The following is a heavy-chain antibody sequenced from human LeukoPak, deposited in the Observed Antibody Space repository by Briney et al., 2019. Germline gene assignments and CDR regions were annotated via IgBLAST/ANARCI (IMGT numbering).Heavy chain of an antibody. CDR3: ARDGGTRLGFDP. J-gene: IGHJ5*02. Sequence: PSETLSLTCAMHSESSGGDDWTWIRQPPGKGLEWIGEVSPGGSTRYNPSLRSRVTISLDTSRSRFSLRLSSVTAADTGVYYCARDGGTRLGFDPWGQGTLVTVSS. V-gene: IGHV4-34*01. D-gene: IGHD3-16*01. CDR2: VSPGGST. CDR1: SESSGGDD.